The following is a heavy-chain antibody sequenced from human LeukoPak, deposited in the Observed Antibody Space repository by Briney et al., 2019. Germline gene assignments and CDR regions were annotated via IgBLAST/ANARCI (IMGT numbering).Heavy chain of an antibody. CDR2: ISNSDGST. Sequence: GGSLRLSCAASGFTFSSYAMSWVRQAPGKGLEWVSTISNSDGSTYYADSVKGRFSISRDNSENTLYLQMNSLRVEDTAVYYCLRGDRRDYWGQGTLVTVYS. CDR1: GFTFSSYA. CDR3: LRGDRRDY. V-gene: IGHV3-23*01. J-gene: IGHJ4*02.